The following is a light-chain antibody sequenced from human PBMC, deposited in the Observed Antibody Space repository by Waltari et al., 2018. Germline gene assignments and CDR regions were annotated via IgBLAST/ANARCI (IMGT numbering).Light chain of an antibody. J-gene: IGLJ3*02. Sequence: SSELTQDPAVSVALGQTVSITCQGESLGTDVSTWYQQKPGQAPVLVFYGENNRPSGIPDRFSASRSGNTASLIITGAQAEDEADYYCQSRDSSANGVFGGGTKLTVL. V-gene: IGLV3-19*01. CDR1: SLGTDV. CDR2: GEN. CDR3: QSRDSSANGV.